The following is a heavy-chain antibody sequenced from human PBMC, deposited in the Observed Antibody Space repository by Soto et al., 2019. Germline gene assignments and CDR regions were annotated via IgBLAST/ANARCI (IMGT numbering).Heavy chain of an antibody. CDR3: AREWSYFDY. V-gene: IGHV4-61*01. Sequence: TLSLTCTVSGGSVSSGTYYWSWIRQPPGKGLEWIGYISYSGSTNYNPSLKSRVTISVDTSQNQFSLNLFSVSAADTAVYYCAREWSYFDYWGQGTLVTVSS. J-gene: IGHJ4*02. CDR1: GGSVSSGTYY. D-gene: IGHD2-8*01. CDR2: ISYSGST.